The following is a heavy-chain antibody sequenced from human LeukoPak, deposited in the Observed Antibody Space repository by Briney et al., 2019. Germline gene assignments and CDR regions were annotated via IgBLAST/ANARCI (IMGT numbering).Heavy chain of an antibody. D-gene: IGHD3-3*01. CDR1: GFTFSSYA. Sequence: GRSLRLSCAASGFTFSSYAMHWVRQAPGKGLEWVAVISYDGSNKYYADSVKGRFTISRDNSKNTLYLQMNSLRAEDTAVYYCARVTTIFGFYYHGMDVWGQGTTVTVSS. CDR2: ISYDGSNK. J-gene: IGHJ6*02. CDR3: ARVTTIFGFYYHGMDV. V-gene: IGHV3-30*04.